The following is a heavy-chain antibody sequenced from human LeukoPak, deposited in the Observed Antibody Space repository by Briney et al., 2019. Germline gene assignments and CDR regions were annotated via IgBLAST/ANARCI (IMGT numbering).Heavy chain of an antibody. V-gene: IGHV4-34*01. CDR1: GGSFSGYY. CDR3: ARQGYSSGWYQFDY. J-gene: IGHJ4*02. D-gene: IGHD6-19*01. CDR2: INHSGST. Sequence: SETLSLTCAVYGGSFSGYYWSWIRQPPGKGLEWIGEINHSGSTNYNPSLKSRVTISVDTSKNQFSLKLSSVTAADTAVYYCARQGYSSGWYQFDYWGQGTLVTVSS.